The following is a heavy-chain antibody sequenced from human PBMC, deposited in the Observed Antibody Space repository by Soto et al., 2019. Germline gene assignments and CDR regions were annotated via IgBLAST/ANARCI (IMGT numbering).Heavy chain of an antibody. Sequence: TSETLSLTCTVSGGSISSSSYYWGWIRQPPGKGLEWIGSIYYSGSTYYNPSLKSRVTISVDTSKNQFSLKLSSVTAADTAVYYCARPCLSSSPEGDYWGQGTLVTVSS. J-gene: IGHJ4*02. V-gene: IGHV4-39*01. CDR1: GGSISSSSYY. CDR3: ARPCLSSSPEGDY. D-gene: IGHD6-6*01. CDR2: IYYSGST.